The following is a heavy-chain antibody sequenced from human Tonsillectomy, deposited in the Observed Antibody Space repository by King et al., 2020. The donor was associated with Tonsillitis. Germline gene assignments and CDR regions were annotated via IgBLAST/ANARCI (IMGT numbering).Heavy chain of an antibody. CDR2: IHYSGST. Sequence: LQLQESGPGLVKSSETLSLTCTVSGGSISSYYWSWLRQPPGKGLEWIAYIHYSGSTNYNPYLKRRVTISVDTSKTQFSLKLSSVTAADTAVYYCARHSGGNHVVFDIWGRGTVLTVSS. V-gene: IGHV4-59*08. CDR1: GGSISSYY. J-gene: IGHJ3*02. CDR3: ARHSGGNHVVFDI. D-gene: IGHD3-10*01.